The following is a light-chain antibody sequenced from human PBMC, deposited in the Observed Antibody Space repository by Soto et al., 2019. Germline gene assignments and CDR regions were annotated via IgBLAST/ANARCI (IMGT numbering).Light chain of an antibody. CDR1: SSDVGGYNY. Sequence: QSALTQPASVSGSPGQSITISCTGTSSDVGGYNYVSWYQQHPGKAPKLMISEVSNRPSGVSNRFSASKTGRTASLTISGLQPEDEADYYCCSYAGSSSVVFGGGTKLTVL. CDR3: CSYAGSSSVV. J-gene: IGLJ2*01. CDR2: EVS. V-gene: IGLV2-14*01.